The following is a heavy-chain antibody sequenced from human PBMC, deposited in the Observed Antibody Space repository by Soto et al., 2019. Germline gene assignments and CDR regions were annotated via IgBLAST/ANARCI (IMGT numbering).Heavy chain of an antibody. CDR2: VSYDGSNE. V-gene: IGHV3-33*04. D-gene: IGHD6-19*01. CDR3: ARGQWLASSEDADV. Sequence: QVQLVESGGGVVQPGRSLRLSCAASGFTFSSYALHWVRQAPGKGLEWVAVVSYDGSNEYYADSVKGRFTISRDNSKNMVYLQMDSMTVEETAVYYCARGQWLASSEDADVWGRGTTVTVSS. J-gene: IGHJ6*02. CDR1: GFTFSSYA.